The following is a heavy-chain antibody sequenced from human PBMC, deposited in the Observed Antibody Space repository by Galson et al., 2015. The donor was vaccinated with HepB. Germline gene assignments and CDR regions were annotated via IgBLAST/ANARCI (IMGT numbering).Heavy chain of an antibody. CDR1: GGSISSYY. V-gene: IGHV4-59*01. Sequence: LSLTCTVSGGSISSYYWSWIRQPPGKGLEWIGYIYYSGSTNYNPALKSRVTISVDTSKNQFSLKLSSVTAADTAVYYCARGNGYGEYELSAFDIWGQGTMVTVSS. CDR2: IYYSGST. J-gene: IGHJ3*02. D-gene: IGHD4-17*01. CDR3: ARGNGYGEYELSAFDI.